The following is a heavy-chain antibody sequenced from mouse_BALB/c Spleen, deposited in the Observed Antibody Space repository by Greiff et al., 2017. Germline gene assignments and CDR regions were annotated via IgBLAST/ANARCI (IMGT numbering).Heavy chain of an antibody. V-gene: IGHV5-4*02. CDR1: GFTFSDYY. D-gene: IGHD1-1*01. CDR3: ARDHYGSMMDY. Sequence: EVQVVESGGGLVKPGGSLKLSCAASGFTFSDYYMYWVRQTPEKRLEWVATISDGGSYTYYPDSVKGRFTISRDNAKNNLYLQMSSLKSEDTAMYYCARDHYGSMMDYWGQGTSVTVSS. J-gene: IGHJ4*01. CDR2: ISDGGSYT.